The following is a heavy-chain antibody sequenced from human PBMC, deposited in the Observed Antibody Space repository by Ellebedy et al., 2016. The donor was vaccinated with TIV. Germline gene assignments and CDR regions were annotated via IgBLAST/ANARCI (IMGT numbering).Heavy chain of an antibody. V-gene: IGHV3-21*01. CDR3: ARGRKTIFAPTFDY. J-gene: IGHJ4*02. Sequence: GGSLRLSCAASGFTFSSYSMNWVRQAPGKGLEWVSSISSSSSYIYYADSVKGRFTISRDNSKNTLYLQMNSLRAEDTAVYYCARGRKTIFAPTFDYWGQGTLVTVSS. CDR2: ISSSSSYI. CDR1: GFTFSSYS. D-gene: IGHD3-3*01.